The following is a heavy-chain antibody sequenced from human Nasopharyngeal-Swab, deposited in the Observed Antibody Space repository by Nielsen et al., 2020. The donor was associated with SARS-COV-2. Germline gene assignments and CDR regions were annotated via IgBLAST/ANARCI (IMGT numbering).Heavy chain of an antibody. D-gene: IGHD6-13*01. J-gene: IGHJ6*02. V-gene: IGHV4-59*01. CDR3: ARGYSSSWQPYYYYYGMDV. CDR2: IYYSGST. Sequence: SEILSLTCTVSGGSISSYYWSWIRQPPGKGLEWIGYIYYSGSTNYNPSLKSRVTISVDTSQNQFSLKLSSVTAADTAVYYCARGYSSSWQPYYYYYGMDVWGQGTTFTVSS. CDR1: GGSISSYY.